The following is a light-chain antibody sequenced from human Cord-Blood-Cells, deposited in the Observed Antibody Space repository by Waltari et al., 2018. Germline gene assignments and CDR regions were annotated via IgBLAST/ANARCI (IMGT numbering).Light chain of an antibody. J-gene: IGKJ2*01. CDR2: DAS. CDR1: QSVSSY. V-gene: IGKV3-11*01. Sequence: EILLTQSPATLSSSPRERATLPCRASQSVSSYLAWYQQKPGQAPRLLIYDASNRATGIPARFSGSGSGTDFTLTISSLEPEDFAVYYCQQRSNWPYTFGQGTKLEIK. CDR3: QQRSNWPYT.